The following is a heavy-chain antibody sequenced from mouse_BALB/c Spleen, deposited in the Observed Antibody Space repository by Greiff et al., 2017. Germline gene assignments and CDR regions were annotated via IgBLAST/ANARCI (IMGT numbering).Heavy chain of an antibody. CDR3: AVYYGNFQAWFAY. V-gene: IGHV3-2*02. CDR2: ISYSGST. J-gene: IGHJ3*01. CDR1: GYSITSDYA. D-gene: IGHD2-1*01. Sequence: EVKLVESGPGLVKPSQSLSLTCTVTGYSITSDYAWNWIRQFPGNKLEWMGYISYSGSTSYNPSLKSRISITRDTSKNQFFLQLNSVTTEDTATYYCAVYYGNFQAWFAYWGQGTLVTVSA.